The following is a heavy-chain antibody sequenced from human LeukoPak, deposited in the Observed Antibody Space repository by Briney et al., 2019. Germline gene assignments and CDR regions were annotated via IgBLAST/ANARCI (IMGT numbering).Heavy chain of an antibody. Sequence: GASVKVSCKASGYTCTGYYMHWARQAPGQGLEWMGWINPNSGGTNYVQKFQGWVTMTRDTSISTAYMELSRLRSDDTAVYYCARAVVTAFDYWGQGTLVTVSS. CDR2: INPNSGGT. CDR1: GYTCTGYY. D-gene: IGHD4-23*01. J-gene: IGHJ4*02. CDR3: ARAVVTAFDY. V-gene: IGHV1-2*04.